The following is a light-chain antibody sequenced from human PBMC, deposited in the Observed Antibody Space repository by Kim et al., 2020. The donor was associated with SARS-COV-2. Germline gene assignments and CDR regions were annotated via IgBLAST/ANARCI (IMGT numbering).Light chain of an antibody. CDR1: KLGDKY. V-gene: IGLV3-1*01. CDR3: QAWDSSTACVV. Sequence: PGQTARITCSGDKLGDKYACWYQQKPGQSPVLVIYQDDKRPSGIPERFSGSNSGNTATLTISGTQAMDEADYYCQAWDSSTACVVFGGGTQLTVL. CDR2: QDD. J-gene: IGLJ2*01.